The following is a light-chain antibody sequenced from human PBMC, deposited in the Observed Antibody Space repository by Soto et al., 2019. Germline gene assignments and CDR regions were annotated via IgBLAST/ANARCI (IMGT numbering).Light chain of an antibody. CDR2: KAS. CDR1: QSISSS. Sequence: DIQMTQSPSTLSASVGDRVTITCRASQSISSSLAWYPQKPGKAPKLLIYKASSLENGVPSRFSGIGSGTEFTLTIIIVQPDDVATYYCQQYKSDWTFGQGTNVEIK. CDR3: QQYKSDWT. J-gene: IGKJ1*01. V-gene: IGKV1-5*03.